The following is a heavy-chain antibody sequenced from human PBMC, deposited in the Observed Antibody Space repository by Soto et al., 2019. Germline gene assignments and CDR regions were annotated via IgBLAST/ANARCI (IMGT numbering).Heavy chain of an antibody. CDR1: GYTFTGYY. Sequence: QVQLVQSGAEVKKPGASVKVSCKASGYTFTGYYMHWVRQAPGQGLEWMGWINPNSGGTNYAQKFQGSVTMTRDTSISTAYMELSRLRSDDTAVYYCARELVQVYYGSGSYPLYYYYGMDVWGQGTTVTVSS. CDR2: INPNSGGT. V-gene: IGHV1-2*02. J-gene: IGHJ6*02. CDR3: ARELVQVYYGSGSYPLYYYYGMDV. D-gene: IGHD3-10*01.